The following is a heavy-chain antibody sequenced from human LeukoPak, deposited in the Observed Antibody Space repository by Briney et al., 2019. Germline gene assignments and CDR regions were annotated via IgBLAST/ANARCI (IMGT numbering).Heavy chain of an antibody. D-gene: IGHD3-10*01. V-gene: IGHV4-34*01. CDR2: INHSGST. CDR3: ARRNSRTLLWFGEFLFDY. Sequence: SETLSLTCAVYGGSFSGYYWSWIRQPPGKGLEWIGEINHSGSTNYNPSLKSRVTISVDTSKNQFSLKLSSVTAADTAVYYCARRNSRTLLWFGEFLFDYWGQGTLVTVSS. CDR1: GGSFSGYY. J-gene: IGHJ4*02.